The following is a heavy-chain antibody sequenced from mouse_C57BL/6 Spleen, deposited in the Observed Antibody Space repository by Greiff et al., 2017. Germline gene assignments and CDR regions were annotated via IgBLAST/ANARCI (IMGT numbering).Heavy chain of an antibody. CDR1: GYTFTSYW. Sequence: QVQLQQSGAELVKPGASVKMSCKASGYTFTSYWITWVKQRPGPGLEWIGDIYPGSGSTNYNEQFKSKATLTVDTSSSTAYMQLSSLTSEDSAVYYCARFHGSSPYYFDYWSQGTTLTVSS. CDR3: ARFHGSSPYYFDY. J-gene: IGHJ2*01. CDR2: IYPGSGST. V-gene: IGHV1-55*01. D-gene: IGHD1-1*01.